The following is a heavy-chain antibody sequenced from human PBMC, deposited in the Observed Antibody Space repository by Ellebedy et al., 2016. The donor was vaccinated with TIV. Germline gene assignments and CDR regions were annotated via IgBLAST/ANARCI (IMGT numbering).Heavy chain of an antibody. V-gene: IGHV3-66*01. CDR3: ARDMSCSGGSCYHGYWYFDL. Sequence: PGGSLRLSCAASGFTVSSNYMSWVRQAPGKGLEWVSVIYSGGSTYYADSVKGRFTISRDNSKNTLYLQMNSLRAEDTAVYYCARDMSCSGGSCYHGYWYFDLWGRGTLVTVSS. CDR1: GFTVSSNY. D-gene: IGHD2-15*01. J-gene: IGHJ2*01. CDR2: IYSGGST.